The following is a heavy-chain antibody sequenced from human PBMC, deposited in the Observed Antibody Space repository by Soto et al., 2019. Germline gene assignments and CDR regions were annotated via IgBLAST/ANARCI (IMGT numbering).Heavy chain of an antibody. D-gene: IGHD3-22*01. V-gene: IGHV3-23*01. CDR2: FSGKGSKI. J-gene: IGHJ4*02. CDR3: AKWTSYYYDSSGYYDY. CDR1: GFTFTIYA. Sequence: GGSLRLSCAASGFTFTIYAMSWVRHAPGKGLEWVAAFSGKGSKIYYADSVKGRFTISRDPSNNTLYLQMSSLRDDDTAVYYCAKWTSYYYDSSGYYDYWGQGTLVTVSS.